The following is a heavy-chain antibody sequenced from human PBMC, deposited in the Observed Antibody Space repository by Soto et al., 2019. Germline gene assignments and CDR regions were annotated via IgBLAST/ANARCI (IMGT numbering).Heavy chain of an antibody. D-gene: IGHD6-19*01. J-gene: IGHJ4*02. CDR2: INPNSGGT. CDR3: ARDSSGWLENFDY. V-gene: IGHV1-2*02. CDR1: GYTFTGYY. Sequence: EASVKVSCKASGYTFTGYYMHWVRQAPGQGLEWMGWINPNSGGTNYAQKFQGRVTMTRDTSISTAYMELSRLRSDDTAVYYCARDSSGWLENFDYWGQGTQVTVYS.